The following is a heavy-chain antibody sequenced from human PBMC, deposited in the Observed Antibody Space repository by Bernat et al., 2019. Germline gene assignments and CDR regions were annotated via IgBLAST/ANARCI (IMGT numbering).Heavy chain of an antibody. CDR1: GGTFSSYA. V-gene: IGHV1-69*12. CDR3: AAPLGYSYGSQHNWYFDL. J-gene: IGHJ2*01. D-gene: IGHD5-18*01. CDR2: IIPIFGTA. Sequence: QVQLAQSGAEVKKPGSSVKVSCKASGGTFSSYAISWVRQAPGQGLEWMGGIIPIFGTANYAQKFQGRVTINADESTSTAYMELSSLRSEDTAVYDCAAPLGYSYGSQHNWYFDLWGRGTLVTVSS.